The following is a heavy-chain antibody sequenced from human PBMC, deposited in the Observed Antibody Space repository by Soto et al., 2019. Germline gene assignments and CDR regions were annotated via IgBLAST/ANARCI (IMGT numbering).Heavy chain of an antibody. CDR1: GFTFSGSA. Sequence: GGSLRLSCAASGFTFSGSAMHWVRQASGKGLEWVGRIRSKANSYATAYAASGKGRFTISRDDSKNTAYLQMNSLKTEDTAVYYCTRFYYGSGSPIGGYYMDVWGKGTTVTVSS. V-gene: IGHV3-73*01. CDR2: IRSKANSYAT. J-gene: IGHJ6*03. CDR3: TRFYYGSGSPIGGYYMDV. D-gene: IGHD3-10*01.